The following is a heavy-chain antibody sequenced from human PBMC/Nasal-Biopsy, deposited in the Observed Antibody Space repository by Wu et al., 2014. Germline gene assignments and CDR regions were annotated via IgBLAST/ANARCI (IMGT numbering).Heavy chain of an antibody. Sequence: LTCTVSGGSISSSSYYWGWIRQPPGKGLEWIGSIYYSGSTYYNPSLKSRVTISVDTSKNQFSLKLSSVTAADTAVYYCARSTTPRFLEWLLPRYFDYWGQGTLVTVSS. D-gene: IGHD3-3*01. J-gene: IGHJ4*02. CDR3: ARSTTPRFLEWLLPRYFDY. CDR1: GGSISSSSYY. CDR2: IYYSGST. V-gene: IGHV4-39*01.